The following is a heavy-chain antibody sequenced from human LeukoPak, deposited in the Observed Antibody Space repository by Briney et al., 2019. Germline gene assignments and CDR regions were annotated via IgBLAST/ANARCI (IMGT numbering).Heavy chain of an antibody. CDR1: GGSFSGYY. CDR2: INHSGST. V-gene: IGHV4-34*01. Sequence: SETLSLTCAVYGGSFSGYYWSWIRHPPGKGLEWIVEINHSGSTNYNPSLKSRVTISVDTSKNQFSLKLSSVTAADTAVYYCATQYSSSWGLGYWGQGTLVTVSS. J-gene: IGHJ4*02. D-gene: IGHD6-13*01. CDR3: ATQYSSSWGLGY.